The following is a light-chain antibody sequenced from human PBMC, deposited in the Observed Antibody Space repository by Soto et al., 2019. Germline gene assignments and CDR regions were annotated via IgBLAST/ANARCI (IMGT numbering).Light chain of an antibody. Sequence: QSALTQPPSVSGAPGQRVTISCTGSSSNIGAGYDVHWYQQLPGTAPKLLIYGNSNRPSGVPDRFSGSKSGNTASLTVSGLQAEDEADYYCSSYAGSNNWVFGGGTKLTVL. CDR1: SSNIGAGYD. J-gene: IGLJ3*02. V-gene: IGLV1-40*01. CDR3: SSYAGSNNWV. CDR2: GNS.